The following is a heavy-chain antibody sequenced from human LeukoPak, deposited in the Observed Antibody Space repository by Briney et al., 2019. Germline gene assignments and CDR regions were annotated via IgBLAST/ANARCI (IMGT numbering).Heavy chain of an antibody. CDR3: ASGASSSDYYGLDV. V-gene: IGHV3-66*01. J-gene: IGHJ6*02. CDR1: GFTVSTNY. Sequence: GGSLRLSCAASGFTVSTNYMNWVRQAPGKGLEWVSVIYSGGSSYFADSVKGRFTFSRDNSKNTLYLQMNSLRADDTAVYYCASGASSSDYYGLDVWGQGTTVTVSS. D-gene: IGHD6-6*01. CDR2: IYSGGSS.